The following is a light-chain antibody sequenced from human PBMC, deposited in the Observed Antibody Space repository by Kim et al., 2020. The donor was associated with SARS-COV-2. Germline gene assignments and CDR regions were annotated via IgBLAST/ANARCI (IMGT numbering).Light chain of an antibody. J-gene: IGKJ2*02. CDR1: QSVSSN. CDR2: GAS. V-gene: IGKV3-15*01. Sequence: VSPGERATLSCRASQSVSSNLAWYQQKPGQAPRLLIYGASTRATGIPARYSGSGSGTEFTLTISSLQSEDFAVYYCQQYNNWPPWTFGQGTKLEI. CDR3: QQYNNWPPWT.